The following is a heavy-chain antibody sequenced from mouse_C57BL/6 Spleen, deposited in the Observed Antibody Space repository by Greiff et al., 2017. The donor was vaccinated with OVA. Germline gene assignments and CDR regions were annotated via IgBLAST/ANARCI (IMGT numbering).Heavy chain of an antibody. J-gene: IGHJ3*01. CDR1: GFNIKDDY. D-gene: IGHD2-5*01. V-gene: IGHV14-4*01. CDR3: TNYSNYGFAY. CDR2: IDPENGDT. Sequence: EVQLQPSWAELVRPGASVKLSCTASGFNIKDDYMHWVKQRPEQGLEWIGWIDPENGDTEYASKFQGKATITADTSSNTAYLQLSSLTSEDTAVYYCTNYSNYGFAYWGQGTLVTVSA.